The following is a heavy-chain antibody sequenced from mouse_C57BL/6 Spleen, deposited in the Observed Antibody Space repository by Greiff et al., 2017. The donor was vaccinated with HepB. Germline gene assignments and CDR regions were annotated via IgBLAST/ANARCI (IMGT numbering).Heavy chain of an antibody. D-gene: IGHD2-1*01. CDR1: GYTFTSYW. J-gene: IGHJ4*01. V-gene: IGHV1-72*01. CDR3: ARWGYYGNLYYAMDY. Sequence: MESCKASGYTFTSYWMHWVKQRPGRGLEWIGRIDPNSGGTKYNEKFKSKATLTVDKPSSTAYMQLSSLTSEDSAVYYCARWGYYGNLYYAMDYWGQGTSGTVSS. CDR2: IDPNSGGT.